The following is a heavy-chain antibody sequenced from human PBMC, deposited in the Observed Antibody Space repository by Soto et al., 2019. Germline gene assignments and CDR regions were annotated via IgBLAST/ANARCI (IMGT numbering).Heavy chain of an antibody. CDR1: GFIFSSYV. CDR3: AKVSTSSGWYSRFAS. Sequence: GGSLRLSCAASGFIFSSYVMNWVRQAPGKGLEWVSGIGSTGVSTYYPDSVKGRFTISRDNSRNTLSLELTRLTAEDTAAYYCAKVSTSSGWYSRFASWGQGTLVTVSS. CDR2: IGSTGVST. J-gene: IGHJ4*02. D-gene: IGHD6-19*01. V-gene: IGHV3-23*01.